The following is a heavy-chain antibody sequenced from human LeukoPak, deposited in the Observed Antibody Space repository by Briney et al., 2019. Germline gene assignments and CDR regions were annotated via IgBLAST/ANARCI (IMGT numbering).Heavy chain of an antibody. CDR3: ARGSARYYYDSPDI. CDR2: IIPIFDTA. Sequence: GSSVKVSCKASGGTFSSYAISWVRQAPGQGLEWMGGIIPIFDTANYAQKFQGRVTITTDESTSTAYMELSSLRSEDTAVYYCARGSARYYYDSPDIWGQGTMVTVSS. V-gene: IGHV1-69*05. D-gene: IGHD3-22*01. J-gene: IGHJ3*02. CDR1: GGTFSSYA.